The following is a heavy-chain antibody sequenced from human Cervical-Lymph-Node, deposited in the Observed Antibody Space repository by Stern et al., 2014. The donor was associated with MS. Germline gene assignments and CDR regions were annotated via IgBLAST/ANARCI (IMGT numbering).Heavy chain of an antibody. V-gene: IGHV1-69*01. CDR2: IIIILDPP. CDR3: ARASDSSGYYPEYFQF. J-gene: IGHJ1*01. Sequence: VQLLESGAEVKKPGSSVKVSCKASGGTFSNYAISGVRQAPGQGLEWMGGIIIILDPPNYEQTFQGRVTITAYESTKTAYMELSSLRSEDTAVYYCARASDSSGYYPEYFQFWGKGTPVTVSS. D-gene: IGHD3-22*01. CDR1: GGTFSNYA.